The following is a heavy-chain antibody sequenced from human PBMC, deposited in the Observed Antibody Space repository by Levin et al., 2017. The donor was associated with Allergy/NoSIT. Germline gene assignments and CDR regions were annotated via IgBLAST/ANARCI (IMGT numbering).Heavy chain of an antibody. D-gene: IGHD6-6*01. CDR2: IYYSGST. J-gene: IGHJ6*02. CDR3: ARDRSSSGYYYYGMDV. CDR1: GGSVSSGSYY. V-gene: IGHV4-61*01. Sequence: ETLSLTCTVSGGSVSSGSYYWSWIRQPPGKGLEWIGYIYYSGSTNYNPSLKSRVTISVDTSKNQFSLKLSSVTAADTAVYYCARDRSSSGYYYYGMDVWGQGTTVTVSS.